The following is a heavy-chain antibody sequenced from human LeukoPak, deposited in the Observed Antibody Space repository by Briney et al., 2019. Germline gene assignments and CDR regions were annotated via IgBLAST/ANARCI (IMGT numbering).Heavy chain of an antibody. CDR3: ARDQNWLIDY. J-gene: IGHJ4*02. Sequence: SETLSLTCTVSGGSITSYYWNWIRQPAGERLEWIGRISTSGNTNYNPSLTSRVTMSVDTSKSQLSLRLRSVTAADTAVYYCARDQNWLIDYWGQGTLVTVSS. CDR2: ISTSGNT. D-gene: IGHD1-1*01. CDR1: GGSITSYY. V-gene: IGHV4-4*07.